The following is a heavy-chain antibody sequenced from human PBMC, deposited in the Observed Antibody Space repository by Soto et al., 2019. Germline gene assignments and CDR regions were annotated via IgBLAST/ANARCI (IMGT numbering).Heavy chain of an antibody. CDR2: IFSIDEK. CDR3: ARIPSYGSTWEYYFYYYGMDV. CDR1: GFSLNNTRVG. D-gene: IGHD2-15*01. V-gene: IGHV2-26*01. Sequence: QVTLKESGPVLVRPTETLTLTCTVSGFSLNNTRVGVSWIRQPPGKAPEWLAHIFSIDEKSYSTSLRTRLTISKDISKVQVVLIMTNMNPLDTATYFCARIPSYGSTWEYYFYYYGMDVWGPGTTVTVSS. J-gene: IGHJ6*02.